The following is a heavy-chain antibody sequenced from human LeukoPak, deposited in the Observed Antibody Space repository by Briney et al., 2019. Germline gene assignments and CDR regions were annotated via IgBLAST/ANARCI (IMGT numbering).Heavy chain of an antibody. J-gene: IGHJ4*02. CDR1: GASITSGSYY. CDR2: LYSRGNI. D-gene: IGHD5-12*01. V-gene: IGHV4-39*01. Sequence: SETLSLTCTVSGASITSGSYYWGWIRPPPEKALEWIGTLYSRGNIFYNPSLQSRVTISGDTSKNQFSLKLSSVTAADTARYYCARHRGGYDDRFDYWGQGTLVTVSS. CDR3: ARHRGGYDDRFDY.